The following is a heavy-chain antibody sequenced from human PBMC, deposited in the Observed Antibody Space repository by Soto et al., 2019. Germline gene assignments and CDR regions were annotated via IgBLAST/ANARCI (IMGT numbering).Heavy chain of an antibody. CDR3: ARDPTAVTSRFDP. CDR1: GFTFSSYS. CDR2: ISSSSSYI. Sequence: EVQLVESGGGLVKPGGSLRLSCAASGFTFSSYSMNWVRQAPGKGLEWVSSISSSSSYIYYADSVKGRFTISRDNAKNSLYLQMSSLRAEDTAVYYCARDPTAVTSRFDPWGQGTMVTVYS. D-gene: IGHD4-4*01. J-gene: IGHJ5*02. V-gene: IGHV3-21*01.